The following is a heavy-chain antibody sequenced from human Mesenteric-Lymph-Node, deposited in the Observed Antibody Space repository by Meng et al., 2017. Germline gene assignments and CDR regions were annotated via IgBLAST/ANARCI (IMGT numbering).Heavy chain of an antibody. CDR3: ARDSPYYYDSSGYDAFDI. CDR2: ISSSSSYI. V-gene: IGHV3-21*01. Sequence: GESLKISCAVSGFIFTRCAMHWVRQAPGKGLEWVSSISSSSSYIYYADSVKGRFTISRDNAKNSLYLQMNSLRAEDTAVYYCARDSPYYYDSSGYDAFDIWGQGTMVTVSS. J-gene: IGHJ3*02. D-gene: IGHD3-22*01. CDR1: GFIFTRCA.